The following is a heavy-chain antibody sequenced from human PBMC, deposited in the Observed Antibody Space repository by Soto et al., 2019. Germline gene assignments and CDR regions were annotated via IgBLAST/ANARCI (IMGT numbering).Heavy chain of an antibody. J-gene: IGHJ4*02. CDR1: GYTFTGYY. V-gene: IGHV1-2*02. Sequence: QVQLVQSGAEVKKPGASVKVSCKASGYTFTGYYMHWVRQAPGQGLEWMGWINPNSGGTNYAQKVKGRVTMTRDTSISTAYMELSRLRSDDTAVYYCARLRFQGPNDYWGQGTLVTVSS. CDR2: INPNSGGT. CDR3: ARLRFQGPNDY.